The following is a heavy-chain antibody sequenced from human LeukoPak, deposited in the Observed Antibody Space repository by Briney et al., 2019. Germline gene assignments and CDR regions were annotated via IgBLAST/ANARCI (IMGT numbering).Heavy chain of an antibody. V-gene: IGHV1-46*01. CDR2: INSSGGIT. D-gene: IGHD3-3*02. CDR3: ARGSGTSNSLIAY. CDR1: GYTFTSYY. Sequence: AATVKVSCKASGYTFTSYYMHWVRQAPGQGLEWMGIINSSGGITSYVQKFQGRVTMTRDTSTSTVYMELSSLRSEDTAVYYCARGSGTSNSLIAYWGQGTLVTVSS. J-gene: IGHJ4*02.